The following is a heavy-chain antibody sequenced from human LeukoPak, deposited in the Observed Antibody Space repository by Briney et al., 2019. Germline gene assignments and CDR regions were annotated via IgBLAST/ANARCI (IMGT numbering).Heavy chain of an antibody. D-gene: IGHD3-10*01. Sequence: ASVKVSCKASGYTFTSYGISRVRQAPGQGLEWMGWISAYNGNTNYAQKLQGRVTMTTDTSTSTAYMELRSLRSDDTAVYYCARDPRGYYYGSGSSNWFDPWGQGTLVTVSS. CDR3: ARDPRGYYYGSGSSNWFDP. CDR2: ISAYNGNT. CDR1: GYTFTSYG. V-gene: IGHV1-18*01. J-gene: IGHJ5*02.